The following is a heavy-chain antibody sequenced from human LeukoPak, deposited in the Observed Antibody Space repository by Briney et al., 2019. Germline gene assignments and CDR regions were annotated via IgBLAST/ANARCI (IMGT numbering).Heavy chain of an antibody. CDR2: INPNSGGT. CDR3: ARDWFGCSGGSCYSIFDY. J-gene: IGHJ4*02. Sequence: ASVKVSCKASGYTFTGYYMHWVRQAPGQGLEGMGWINPNSGGTNYAQKFQGRVTMTRDTSISTAYMELSRLRSDDTAVYYCARDWFGCSGGSCYSIFDYWGQGTLVTVSS. V-gene: IGHV1-2*02. D-gene: IGHD2-15*01. CDR1: GYTFTGYY.